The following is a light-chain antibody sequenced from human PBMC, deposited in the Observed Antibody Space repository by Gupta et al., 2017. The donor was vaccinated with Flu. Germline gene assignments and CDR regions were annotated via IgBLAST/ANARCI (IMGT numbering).Light chain of an antibody. V-gene: IGKV1-9*01. CDR1: QAITIY. CDR2: DIS. Sequence: PSFLSASVGDRVTITCRASQAITIYLAWYQQKPGKAPKLLIYDISTLQGGVPSRFSGSGSGTEFTLTISSLQPEDFATYYCQQVHTYPLTFGGGTKVDIK. J-gene: IGKJ4*01. CDR3: QQVHTYPLT.